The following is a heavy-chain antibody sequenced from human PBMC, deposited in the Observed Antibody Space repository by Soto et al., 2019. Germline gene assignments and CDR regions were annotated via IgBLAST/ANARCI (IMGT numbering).Heavy chain of an antibody. CDR1: GFTFSSYT. J-gene: IGHJ6*02. V-gene: IGHV3-21*01. Sequence: PGGSLRLSCAASGFTFSSYTMNWVRQAPGKGLEWVSSITSISTYIYYADSVKGRFTISRDNTKNSLYLQMNSLRAEDTAVYYCARGLGYSSSGNVYYYYGMDVWGQGTTVTVSS. CDR3: ARGLGYSSSGNVYYYYGMDV. CDR2: ITSISTYI. D-gene: IGHD6-13*01.